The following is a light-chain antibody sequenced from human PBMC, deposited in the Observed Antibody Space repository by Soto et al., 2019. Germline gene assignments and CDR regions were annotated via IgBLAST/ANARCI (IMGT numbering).Light chain of an antibody. Sequence: AIRMTQSPSSFSASTGDRVTITCRASQGISSYLAWYQQKPGKAPKLLIYAASTLQSGVPSRFSGSGSGTDFTLTISCLQSEDFAPYYCQQYYSYPALTFGGGTKVEIK. CDR2: AAS. CDR3: QQYYSYPALT. V-gene: IGKV1-8*01. J-gene: IGKJ4*01. CDR1: QGISSY.